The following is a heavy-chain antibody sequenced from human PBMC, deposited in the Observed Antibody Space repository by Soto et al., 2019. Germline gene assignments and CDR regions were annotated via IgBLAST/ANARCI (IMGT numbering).Heavy chain of an antibody. Sequence: PSETLSLTCTVSGGSISSGGYYWSWIRQHPGKGLEWIGYIYYSGSTYYNPSLKSRVTISVDTSKNQFSLKLSSVTAADTAVYYCARNRSWLRDIDYWGQGTLVTVS. CDR1: GGSISSGGYY. D-gene: IGHD5-12*01. V-gene: IGHV4-31*03. CDR3: ARNRSWLRDIDY. CDR2: IYYSGST. J-gene: IGHJ4*02.